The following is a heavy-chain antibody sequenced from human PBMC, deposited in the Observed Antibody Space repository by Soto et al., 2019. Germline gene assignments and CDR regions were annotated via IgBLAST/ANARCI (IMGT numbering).Heavy chain of an antibody. CDR2: VHISGHS. Sequence: PSETLSLTCTLSGGSVRAPYCWNWVRQSPDKGLEWIAEVHISGHSNYNPSLRSRVSVSIDSSKNQFYLNLNSVTAADTAIYYCARVRQGCSANNCYFDPWGQGTHVTVSS. CDR3: ARVRQGCSANNCYFDP. J-gene: IGHJ5*01. V-gene: IGHV4-4*02. D-gene: IGHD1-1*01. CDR1: GGSVRAPYC.